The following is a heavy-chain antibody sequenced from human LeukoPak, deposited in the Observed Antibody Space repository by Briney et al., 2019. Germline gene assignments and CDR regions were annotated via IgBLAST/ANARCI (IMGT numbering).Heavy chain of an antibody. J-gene: IGHJ5*02. D-gene: IGHD3-9*01. Sequence: HPGGSLRLSCTASGFTFGDYAMSWVRQAPGKGLEWVGFIRSKAYGGTTEYAASVKGRFTISRDDSKSIAYLQMNSLKTEDTAVYYCTSMLYYDILTGYFPHPMAIWFDPWGQGTLVTVSS. CDR3: TSMLYYDILTGYFPHPMAIWFDP. CDR2: IRSKAYGGTT. CDR1: GFTFGDYA. V-gene: IGHV3-49*04.